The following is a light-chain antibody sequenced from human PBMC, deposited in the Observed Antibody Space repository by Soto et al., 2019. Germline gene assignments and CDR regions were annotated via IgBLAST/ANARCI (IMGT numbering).Light chain of an antibody. CDR3: QQYNNWPPRYT. V-gene: IGKV3-15*01. J-gene: IGKJ2*01. CDR1: QSVSTY. CDR2: GAS. Sequence: EIVLTQSPATLSVSPGARAALSCRASQSVSTYLAWYQQKRGQAPRLLIYGASTRATGIPARFSGSGSGTEFTLTISSLESEDFAVYYCQQYNNWPPRYTFGQGTKVDIK.